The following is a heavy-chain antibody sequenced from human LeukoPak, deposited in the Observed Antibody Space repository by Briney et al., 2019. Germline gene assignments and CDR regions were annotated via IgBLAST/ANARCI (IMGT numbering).Heavy chain of an antibody. CDR1: GYTFTGYY. V-gene: IGHV1-2*02. CDR2: INPNSGGT. CDR3: ARWTYYYDSSGSPGDY. J-gene: IGHJ4*02. Sequence: ASVKVSCKASGYTFTGYYMHWVRQGPGQGLEWMGWINPNSGGTNYAQKFQGRVTMTRDTSISTAYMELSRLRSDDTAVYYCARWTYYYDSSGSPGDYWGQGTLVTVSS. D-gene: IGHD3-22*01.